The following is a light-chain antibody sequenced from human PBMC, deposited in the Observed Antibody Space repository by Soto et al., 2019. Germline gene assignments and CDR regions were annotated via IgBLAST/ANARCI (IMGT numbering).Light chain of an antibody. V-gene: IGKV3-20*01. CDR2: GAS. J-gene: IGKJ4*01. CDR3: QRYGSSVT. CDR1: QSVSSSY. Sequence: IVLTQSPVTLSLSPWERSTLSWGASQSVSSSYLAWYQQKPGQAPRLLIYGASSRAPGTPDRFSGSGSGTDFSLTISRLEPEDFAVYFCQRYGSSVTFGGGTKVDI.